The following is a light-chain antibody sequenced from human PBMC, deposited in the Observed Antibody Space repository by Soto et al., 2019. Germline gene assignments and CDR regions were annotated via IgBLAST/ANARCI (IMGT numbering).Light chain of an antibody. V-gene: IGKV1-12*01. CDR2: AAS. CDR3: QQANSFPYT. J-gene: IGKJ2*01. Sequence: DIQMTQSPSSVPATVGDRVTITCRASQSISSWLAWYQQKPGKAPKLLIYAASSLQSGVPSRFSGSGSGTDFTLTISSLLPEDFATYYCQQANSFPYTFGQGTKLEIK. CDR1: QSISSW.